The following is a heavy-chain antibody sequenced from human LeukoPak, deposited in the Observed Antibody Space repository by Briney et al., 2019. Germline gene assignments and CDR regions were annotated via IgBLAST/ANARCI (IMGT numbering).Heavy chain of an antibody. CDR2: IYYSGST. CDR3: ARSQYYDFWSGFFS. V-gene: IGHV4-39*01. J-gene: IGHJ4*02. D-gene: IGHD3-3*01. Sequence: SETLSLTCTVSGGSISSSSYYWGWIRQPPGKGLEGIGSIYYSGSTYYNPSLKSRVTISVDTSKNQFSLKLSSVTAADTAVYYCARSQYYDFWSGFFSWGQGTLVTVSS. CDR1: GGSISSSSYY.